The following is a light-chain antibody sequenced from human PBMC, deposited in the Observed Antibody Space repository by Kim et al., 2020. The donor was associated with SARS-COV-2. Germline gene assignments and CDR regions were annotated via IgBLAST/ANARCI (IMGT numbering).Light chain of an antibody. CDR1: QSVRSNY. CDR3: QQYDISWT. J-gene: IGKJ1*01. V-gene: IGKV3-20*01. CDR2: HAS. Sequence: EIVLTQSPGTLSLSPGERATLSCRASQSVRSNYLAWYQQKPGQAPRLLIYHASSRATGIPDRFSGSASGTDFTRTISRLEPEDFAVYYCQQYDISWTFGQGTKVDIK.